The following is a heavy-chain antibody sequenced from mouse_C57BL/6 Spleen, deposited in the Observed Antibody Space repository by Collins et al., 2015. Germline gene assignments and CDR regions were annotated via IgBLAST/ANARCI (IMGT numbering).Heavy chain of an antibody. Sequence: QVQLKQSGPGLVQPSQSLSITCIVSGFSLTSYGVHWVRQSPGKGLEWLGVIWSGGSTDYNAAFISRLSISKDNSKSQVFFKMNSLQANDTAIYYCARGGFITTAYYAMDYWGQGTSVAVSS. D-gene: IGHD1-1*01. J-gene: IGHJ4*01. CDR1: GFSLTSYG. V-gene: IGHV2-2*02. CDR2: IWSGGST. CDR3: ARGGFITTAYYAMDY.